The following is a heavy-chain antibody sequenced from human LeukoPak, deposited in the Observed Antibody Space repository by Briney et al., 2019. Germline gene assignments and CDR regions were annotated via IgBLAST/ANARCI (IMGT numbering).Heavy chain of an antibody. Sequence: GRSLRLSCAASGLTLSSYAMSWVRQSTGEGLEWVSSISGSGGSTYYVVSVKGRFTISRDDSKNALYLSLNSPRAEDTAVYYCAKDPPFRWTVPPCDYWGQGTLVTVSS. CDR2: ISGSGGST. J-gene: IGHJ4*02. V-gene: IGHV3-23*01. CDR3: AKDPPFRWTVPPCDY. CDR1: GLTLSSYA. D-gene: IGHD2/OR15-2a*01.